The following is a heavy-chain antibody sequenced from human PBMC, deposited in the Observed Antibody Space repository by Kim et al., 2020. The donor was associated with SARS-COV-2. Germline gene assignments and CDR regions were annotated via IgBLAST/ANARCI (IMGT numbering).Heavy chain of an antibody. Sequence: GGSLRLSCAASGFTFSSYAMSWVRQAPGKGLEWVSVIYSGGSSTYYADSVKGRFTISRDNSKNTLYLQMNSLRAEDTAVYYCAKGSGHIVVVTAIPIDWGQGNLVTVSS. CDR3: AKGSGHIVVVTAIPID. V-gene: IGHV3-23*03. CDR1: GFTFSSYA. CDR2: IYSGGSST. J-gene: IGHJ4*02. D-gene: IGHD2-21*02.